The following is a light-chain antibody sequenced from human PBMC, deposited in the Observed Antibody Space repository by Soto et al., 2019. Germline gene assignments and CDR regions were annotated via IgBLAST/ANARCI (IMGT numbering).Light chain of an antibody. Sequence: DIQITHSPSTLSASVVDRVSITCRASQSISTWLAWYQQKPGKAPKVLIYDASSLESGVPSRFSGSGSATDFTLTISSLQPDDFATYYCQQYHSWKFGQGTKVDIK. J-gene: IGKJ1*01. CDR3: QQYHSWK. CDR2: DAS. V-gene: IGKV1-5*01. CDR1: QSISTW.